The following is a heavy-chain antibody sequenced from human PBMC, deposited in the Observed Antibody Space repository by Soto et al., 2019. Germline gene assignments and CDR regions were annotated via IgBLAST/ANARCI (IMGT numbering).Heavy chain of an antibody. D-gene: IGHD6-19*01. CDR2: ISTYNGHT. CDR1: GYTFTNYG. V-gene: IGHV1-18*01. J-gene: IGHJ6*02. CDR3: ARDWGQQWLACGMDV. Sequence: QVQLVQSGAEVKKPGASVKVSCKASGYTFTNYGVSWVRQAPGQGLEWMGWISTYNGHTTSAQKLQGRVTMTTDTSTNTAYMELRSLRSDDTAVYYCARDWGQQWLACGMDVWGQGTTVTVSS.